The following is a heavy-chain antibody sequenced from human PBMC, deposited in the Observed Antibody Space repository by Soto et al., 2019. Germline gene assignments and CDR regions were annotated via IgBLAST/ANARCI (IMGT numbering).Heavy chain of an antibody. CDR3: AQDPSTGYADH. V-gene: IGHV3-23*01. J-gene: IGHJ4*02. Sequence: EVHLLESGGVLVQPGVSLRLSCGASAFMFRNYAMSWVRQAPGKGLEWVSTISLGGANTPYADSVKARFTISRDNSKNSLYLEMNKLRGEDTAVYYCAQDPSTGYADHWGQGTLVTVSS. D-gene: IGHD3-9*01. CDR1: AFMFRNYA. CDR2: ISLGGANT.